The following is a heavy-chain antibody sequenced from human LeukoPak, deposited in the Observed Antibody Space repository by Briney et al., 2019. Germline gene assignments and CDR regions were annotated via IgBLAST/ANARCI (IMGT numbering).Heavy chain of an antibody. CDR2: ISSSSSYI. D-gene: IGHD3-10*01. V-gene: IGHV3-21*01. CDR1: GFTFSSYS. CDR3: ARDCWDYGSGSYCGVDY. J-gene: IGHJ4*02. Sequence: PGGSLRLSCAASGFTFSSYSMNWVRQAPGKGLEWVSSISSSSSYIYYADSVKGRFTISRDNAKNSLYLQMNSLRAEDTAVYYCARDCWDYGSGSYCGVDYWGKGTLVTVSS.